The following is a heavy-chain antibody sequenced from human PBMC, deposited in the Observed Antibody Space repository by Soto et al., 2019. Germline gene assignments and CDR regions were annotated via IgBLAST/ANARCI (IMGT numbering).Heavy chain of an antibody. V-gene: IGHV3-48*03. Sequence: GGSLRLSCAASGFTFSSYEMNWVRQAPGKGLEWVSYISSSGSTIYYADSVKGRFTISRDNAKNSLYLQMNSLRAEDTAVYYCARGGDIQAHYYYGMDVWGQGTTVTVSS. D-gene: IGHD3-16*01. CDR3: ARGGDIQAHYYYGMDV. CDR2: ISSSGSTI. CDR1: GFTFSSYE. J-gene: IGHJ6*02.